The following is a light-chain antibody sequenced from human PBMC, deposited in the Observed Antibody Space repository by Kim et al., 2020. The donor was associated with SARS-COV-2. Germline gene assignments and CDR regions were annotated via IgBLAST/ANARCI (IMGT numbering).Light chain of an antibody. Sequence: GQRVTISCSGSSSNIGNNYVFWYQQHPGTAPNLLIYRNNQRPSGVPDRFSGSRSGTSASLAISGLRSEDEADYYCATWDDSLTGPVFGGGTKLTVL. V-gene: IGLV1-47*01. CDR1: SSNIGNNY. J-gene: IGLJ3*02. CDR3: ATWDDSLTGPV. CDR2: RNN.